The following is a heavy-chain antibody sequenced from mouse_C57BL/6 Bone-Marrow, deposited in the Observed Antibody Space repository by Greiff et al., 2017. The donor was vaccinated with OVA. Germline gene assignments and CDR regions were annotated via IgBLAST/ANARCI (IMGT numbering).Heavy chain of an antibody. V-gene: IGHV1-59*01. D-gene: IGHD1-1*01. J-gene: IGHJ2*01. Sequence: QVQLQQPGAELVRPGTSVKLSCKASGYTFTSYWMHWVKQRPGQGLEWIGVIDPSDSYTNYNQKFKGKATLTVDTSSSTAYMQLSSLTSEDSAVYYRARGDYGSSQGACNDFDYWGQGTTLTVSS. CDR2: IDPSDSYT. CDR3: ARGDYGSSQGACNDFDY. CDR1: GYTFTSYW.